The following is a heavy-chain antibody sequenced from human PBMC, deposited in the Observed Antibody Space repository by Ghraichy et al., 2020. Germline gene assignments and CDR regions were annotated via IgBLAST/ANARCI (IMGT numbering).Heavy chain of an antibody. V-gene: IGHV3-53*01. Sequence: GGSLRLSCAVSGFTVSSNFMTWVRQAPGKGLEWVSIIYRGGTSNYADFVKGRFTISRDNSKNTLYLQMNSLRVEDTAMYYCARGGYCSGGSCSHIDYWGQGTLVTVSS. J-gene: IGHJ4*02. CDR2: IYRGGTS. CDR3: ARGGYCSGGSCSHIDY. D-gene: IGHD2-15*01. CDR1: GFTVSSNF.